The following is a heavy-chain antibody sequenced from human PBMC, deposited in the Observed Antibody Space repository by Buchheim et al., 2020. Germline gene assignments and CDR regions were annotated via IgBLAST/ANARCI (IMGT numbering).Heavy chain of an antibody. J-gene: IGHJ4*02. CDR3: ASSGVVDFWSGYSNEGFDY. Sequence: QVQLQGSGPGLVKPSGTLSLTCAVSGGSISSSNWWSWVRQPPGKGLEWIGEIYHSGSTNYNPSLKGRVPISVDKSKNQFSLKLSSVTAADTAVYYCASSGVVDFWSGYSNEGFDYWGQGTL. CDR1: GGSISSSNW. D-gene: IGHD3-3*01. CDR2: IYHSGST. V-gene: IGHV4-4*02.